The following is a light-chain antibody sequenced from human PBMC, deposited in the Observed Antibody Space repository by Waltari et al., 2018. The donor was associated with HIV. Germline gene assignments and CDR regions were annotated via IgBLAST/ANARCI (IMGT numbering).Light chain of an antibody. Sequence: SYELTQPSSVSVSPGQTDRITCSGDVLAKKYARWFQQKPGQAPVLVIYKDTERPSGIPERFSGSSSGTTVTLTISGAQVEDEADYYCYSAADNTWVFGGGTKLTVL. CDR1: VLAKKY. J-gene: IGLJ3*02. CDR3: YSAADNTWV. CDR2: KDT. V-gene: IGLV3-27*01.